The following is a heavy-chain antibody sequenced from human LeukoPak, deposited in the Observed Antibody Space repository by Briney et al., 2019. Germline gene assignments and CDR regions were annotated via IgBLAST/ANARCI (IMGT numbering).Heavy chain of an antibody. CDR1: GYTFTSYG. V-gene: IGHV1-18*01. J-gene: IGHJ4*02. Sequence: ASVKVSCKASGYTFTSYGISWVRQAPGQGLEWMGWISVYNGNTKYAQILQGRVTMTTDRSTSTAYMELRSLRSDDTAVYYCARGDTYYYGSGPDYWGQGTLVTASS. D-gene: IGHD3-10*01. CDR3: ARGDTYYYGSGPDY. CDR2: ISVYNGNT.